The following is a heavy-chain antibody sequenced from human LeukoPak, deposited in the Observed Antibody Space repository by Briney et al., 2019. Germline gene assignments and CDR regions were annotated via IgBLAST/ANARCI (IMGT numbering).Heavy chain of an antibody. CDR2: IIPIFGTA. D-gene: IGHD6-13*01. CDR3: ARNRYSSSWFRLGFWFDP. Sequence: SVKVSCKASGGTFSSYAISWVRQAPGQGLEWMGGIIPIFGTANYAQKFQGRVTMTRNTSISTAYMELSSLRSEDTAVYYCARNRYSSSWFRLGFWFDPWGQGTLVTVSS. V-gene: IGHV1-69*05. J-gene: IGHJ5*02. CDR1: GGTFSSYA.